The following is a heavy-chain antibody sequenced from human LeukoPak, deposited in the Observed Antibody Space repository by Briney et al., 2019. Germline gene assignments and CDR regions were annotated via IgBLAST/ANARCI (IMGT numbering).Heavy chain of an antibody. CDR1: GYTFTNYA. V-gene: IGHV1-2*02. D-gene: IGHD6-13*01. CDR2: INPNSGGT. CDR3: ARDTGSYSSSWYWFDP. J-gene: IGHJ5*02. Sequence: ASVKVSCKTSGYTFTNYAMNWVRQAPGQGLERMGWINPNSGGTNYAQKFQGRVTMTRDTSISTAYMELSRLRSDDTAVYYCARDTGSYSSSWYWFDPWGQGTLVTVSS.